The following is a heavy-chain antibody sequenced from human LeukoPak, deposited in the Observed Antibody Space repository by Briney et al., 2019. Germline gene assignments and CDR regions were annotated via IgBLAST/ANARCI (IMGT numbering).Heavy chain of an antibody. Sequence: GGSLRLSCAVSGSTSSRNFMSWVRQTPEKGLEWVSSISSSSSYIYYADSVKGRFTISRDNAKNSLYLQMNSLRAEDTAVYYCARAYGDHAGFDYWGQGTLVTVSS. J-gene: IGHJ4*02. CDR2: ISSSSSYI. CDR3: ARAYGDHAGFDY. D-gene: IGHD4-17*01. CDR1: GSTSSRNF. V-gene: IGHV3-21*01.